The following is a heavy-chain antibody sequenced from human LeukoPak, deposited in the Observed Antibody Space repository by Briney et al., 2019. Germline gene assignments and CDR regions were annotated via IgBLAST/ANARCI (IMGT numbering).Heavy chain of an antibody. CDR3: AREGYDILTGYHYGQNWFDP. Sequence: SVKVSCKASGGTFSSYAISWVRQAPGQGLEWMGGIIPIFGTANYAQKFQGRVTITADESTSTAYMELSGLRSEDTAVYYCAREGYDILTGYHYGQNWFDPWGQGTLVTVSS. CDR1: GGTFSSYA. V-gene: IGHV1-69*13. J-gene: IGHJ5*02. CDR2: IIPIFGTA. D-gene: IGHD3-9*01.